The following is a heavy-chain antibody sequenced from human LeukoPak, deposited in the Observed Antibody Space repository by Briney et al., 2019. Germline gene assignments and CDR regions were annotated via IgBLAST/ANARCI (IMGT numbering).Heavy chain of an antibody. D-gene: IGHD2-15*01. V-gene: IGHV3-30*18. CDR3: AEDLGYCSGGSCYHFDY. Sequence: PGGSLRLSCAASGFTFSSYGMHWVRQAPGKGLEWVAVISYDGSNKYYADSVKGRFTISRDNSKNTLYLQMNSLRAEDTAVYYCAEDLGYCSGGSCYHFDYWGQGTLVTVSS. J-gene: IGHJ4*02. CDR2: ISYDGSNK. CDR1: GFTFSSYG.